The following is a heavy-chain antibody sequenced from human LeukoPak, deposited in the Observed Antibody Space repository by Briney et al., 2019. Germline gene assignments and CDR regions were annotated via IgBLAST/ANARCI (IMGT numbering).Heavy chain of an antibody. CDR1: GGSISSGSYY. CDR3: AREPVLAGDASVDY. V-gene: IGHV4-61*02. D-gene: IGHD7-27*01. CDR2: IYTSGST. J-gene: IGHJ4*02. Sequence: SETLSLTCTVSGGSISSGSYYWSWIRQPAGKGLEWIGRIYTSGSTNYNPSLKSRVTISVDTSKNQFSLKLSSVTAADTAVYYCAREPVLAGDASVDYWGQGTLVTVSS.